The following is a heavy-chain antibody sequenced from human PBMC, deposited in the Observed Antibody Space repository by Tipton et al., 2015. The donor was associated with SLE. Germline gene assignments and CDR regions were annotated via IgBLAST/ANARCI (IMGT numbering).Heavy chain of an antibody. CDR1: GFAFNNYW. CDR3: ARDAWGLDP. J-gene: IGHJ5*02. CDR2: INSDGYST. D-gene: IGHD1-26*01. Sequence: SLRLSCAASGFAFNNYWMHWVRQAPGKGLVWVSRINSDGYSTNYADSVKGRFTISRDNAKNTLFLQINSLRADDTAVYYCARDAWGLDPWGQGTLVTVSS. V-gene: IGHV3-74*01.